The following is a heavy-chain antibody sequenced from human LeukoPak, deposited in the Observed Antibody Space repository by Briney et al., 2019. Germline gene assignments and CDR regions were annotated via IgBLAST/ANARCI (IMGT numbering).Heavy chain of an antibody. CDR2: ISSSSSYI. CDR1: GFTFSSYS. J-gene: IGHJ6*02. V-gene: IGHV3-21*01. CDR3: ARDLYDILTGYLEGYYYYYGMDV. D-gene: IGHD3-9*01. Sequence: GGSLRLSCAASGFTFSSYSMNWVRQAPGKGLEWVSSISSSSSYIYYADSVKGRFTISRDNAKNSLYLQMNSLRAEDTAVYYCARDLYDILTGYLEGYYYYYGMDVWGQGTTVTVSS.